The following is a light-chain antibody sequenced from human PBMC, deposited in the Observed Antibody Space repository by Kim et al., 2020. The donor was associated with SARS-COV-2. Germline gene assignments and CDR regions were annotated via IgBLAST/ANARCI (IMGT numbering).Light chain of an antibody. CDR1: SLRSYY. CDR2: GKN. V-gene: IGLV3-19*01. J-gene: IGLJ2*01. Sequence: SSELTQDPAVSVALGQTVRITCQGDSLRSYYATWYQQKPGQAPSLVIYGKNNRPSRIPDRFSGSSSRNTASLTITGTQAGDEADYYCNSRESNENVVLGGGTKLTVL. CDR3: NSRESNENVV.